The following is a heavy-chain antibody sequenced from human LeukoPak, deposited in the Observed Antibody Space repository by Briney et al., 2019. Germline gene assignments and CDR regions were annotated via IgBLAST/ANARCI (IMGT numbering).Heavy chain of an antibody. CDR2: IYHSGST. CDR3: ARESLSDYGWFDP. J-gene: IGHJ5*02. D-gene: IGHD4-17*01. Sequence: SETLSLTCTVSGGSISSYYWSWIRQPPGKGLEWIGYIYHSGSTYYNPSLKSRVTISVDRSKNQFSLKLSSVTAADTAVYYCARESLSDYGWFDPWGQGTLVTVSS. CDR1: GGSISSYY. V-gene: IGHV4-59*12.